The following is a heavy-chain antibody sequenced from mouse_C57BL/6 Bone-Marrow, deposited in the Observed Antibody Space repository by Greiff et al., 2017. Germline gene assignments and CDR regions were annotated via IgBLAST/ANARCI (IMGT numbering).Heavy chain of an antibody. D-gene: IGHD2-3*01. Sequence: VQLQQSGAELVRPGASVKLSCTASGFNIKDDYIHWVKQRPEQGLEWIGWIDPEIGDTEYASKFQGKGTITSDTSSNTAYLQLSSRTSEDTAVYYCSSFDGNYFDFWGQGTPLTVAS. CDR1: GFNIKDDY. CDR3: SSFDGNYFDF. V-gene: IGHV14-4*01. J-gene: IGHJ2*01. CDR2: IDPEIGDT.